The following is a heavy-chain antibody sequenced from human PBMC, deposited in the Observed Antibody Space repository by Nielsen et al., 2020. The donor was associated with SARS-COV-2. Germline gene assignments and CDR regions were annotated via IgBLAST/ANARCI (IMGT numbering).Heavy chain of an antibody. Sequence: GGSLRLSCAASGFTFDDYAMHWVRQAPVKGLEWVSGISWNSGSIGYADSVKGRFTISRDIAKNSLYLQMNSLRAEDTALYYCAKSVWFGEAFDIWGQGTMVTVSS. CDR1: GFTFDDYA. CDR2: ISWNSGSI. V-gene: IGHV3-9*01. J-gene: IGHJ3*02. D-gene: IGHD3-10*01. CDR3: AKSVWFGEAFDI.